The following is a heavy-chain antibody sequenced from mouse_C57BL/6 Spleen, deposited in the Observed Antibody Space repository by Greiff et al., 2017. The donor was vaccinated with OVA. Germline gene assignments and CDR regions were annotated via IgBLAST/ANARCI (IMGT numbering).Heavy chain of an antibody. CDR1: GYTFTDYN. CDR3: ARRAYYSNYAWFAY. CDR2: INPNNGGT. Sequence: SGPELVKPGASVKIPCKASGYTFTDYNMDWVKQSHGKSLEWIGDINPNNGGTIYNQKFKGKATLTVDKSSSTAYMELRSLTSEDTAVYYCARRAYYSNYAWFAYWGQGTLVTVSA. V-gene: IGHV1-18*01. J-gene: IGHJ3*01. D-gene: IGHD2-5*01.